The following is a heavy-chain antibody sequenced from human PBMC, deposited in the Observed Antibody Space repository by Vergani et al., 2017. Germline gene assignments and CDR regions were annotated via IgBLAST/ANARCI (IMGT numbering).Heavy chain of an antibody. V-gene: IGHV1-69*12. Sequence: QVQLVQSGAEVKKPGSSVKVSCKASGGTFSSYAISWVRQAPGQGLGWMGGIIPIFGTANYAQKFQGRVTITADESTSTAYMELSSLRSEDTAVYYWARDISITMVRGVIPLESWGHRSLVSVTS. CDR2: IIPIFGTA. CDR3: ARDISITMVRGVIPLES. J-gene: IGHJ5*01. CDR1: GGTFSSYA. D-gene: IGHD3-10*01.